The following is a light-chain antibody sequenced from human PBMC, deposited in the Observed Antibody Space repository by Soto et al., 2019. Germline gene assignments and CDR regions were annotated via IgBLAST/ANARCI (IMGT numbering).Light chain of an antibody. CDR3: ASYTSSSPVV. Sequence: QSVLTQPASVSGSPGQSITISCTGTTSDIGGYNYVSWYQQHPGKAPRLMIYAVTNRPSGVSNLFSGSKSGNTASLTISGLQAEDEGEYYCASYTSSSPVVFGGGTKLTVL. V-gene: IGLV2-14*03. J-gene: IGLJ2*01. CDR1: TSDIGGYNY. CDR2: AVT.